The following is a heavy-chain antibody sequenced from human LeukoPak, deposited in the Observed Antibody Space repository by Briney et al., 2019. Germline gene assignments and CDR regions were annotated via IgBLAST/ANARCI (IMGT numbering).Heavy chain of an antibody. Sequence: ASVKVSCKASGYTFTSYAMHWVRQAPGQRLEWMGWINAGNGNTKYSQKFQGGVTITRDTSASTAYMELSSLRSEDTAVYYCASVVRGADYYYYGMDVWGQGTTVTVSS. J-gene: IGHJ6*02. CDR2: INAGNGNT. V-gene: IGHV1-3*01. CDR1: GYTFTSYA. CDR3: ASVVRGADYYYYGMDV. D-gene: IGHD3-10*01.